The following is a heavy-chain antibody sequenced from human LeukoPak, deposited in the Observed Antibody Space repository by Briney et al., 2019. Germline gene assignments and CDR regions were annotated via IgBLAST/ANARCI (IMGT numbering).Heavy chain of an antibody. D-gene: IGHD3-10*01. J-gene: IGHJ4*02. V-gene: IGHV3-21*04. Sequence: GGSLRLSCAASGFTFSSYSMNWVRQAPGKGLEWVSSISSSSSYIYDADSVKGRFAISRDNSKNTLYLQMNSLRPEDTAIYYCATLFESGTYNNFFHYWGQGTLVMVST. CDR3: ATLFESGTYNNFFHY. CDR2: ISSSSSYI. CDR1: GFTFSSYS.